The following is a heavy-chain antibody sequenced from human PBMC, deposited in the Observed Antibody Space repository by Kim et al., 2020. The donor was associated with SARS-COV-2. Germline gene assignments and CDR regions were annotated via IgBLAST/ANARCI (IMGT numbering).Heavy chain of an antibody. CDR3: ATGRTYYYDSSGYYPVGY. Sequence: GGSLRLSCAASGFTFSSYAMSWVRQAPGKGLEWVSAISGSGGSTYYADSVKGRFTISRDNSKNTLYLQMNSLRAEDTAVYYCATGRTYYYDSSGYYPVGYWGQGTLVTVSS. V-gene: IGHV3-23*01. D-gene: IGHD3-22*01. CDR2: ISGSGGST. CDR1: GFTFSSYA. J-gene: IGHJ4*02.